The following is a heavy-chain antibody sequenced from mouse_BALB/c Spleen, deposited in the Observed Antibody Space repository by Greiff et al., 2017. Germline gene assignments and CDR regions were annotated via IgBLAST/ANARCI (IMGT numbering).Heavy chain of an antibody. CDR1: GYAFTNYL. V-gene: IGHV1-54*01. Sequence: VQLQQSGAELVRPGTSVKVSCKASGYAFTNYLIEWVKQRPGQGLEWIGVINPGSGGTNYNEKFKGKATLTADKSSSTAYMQLSSLTSDDSAVYFCARSFITTVVATFDYWGQGTTLTVSS. D-gene: IGHD1-1*01. CDR2: INPGSGGT. J-gene: IGHJ2*01. CDR3: ARSFITTVVATFDY.